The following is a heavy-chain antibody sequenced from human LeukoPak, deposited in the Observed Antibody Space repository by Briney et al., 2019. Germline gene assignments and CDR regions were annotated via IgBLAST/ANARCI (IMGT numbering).Heavy chain of an antibody. D-gene: IGHD3-22*01. CDR2: ISGGGGST. CDR3: AKEATYYYDSSGYYSAVHDAFDI. J-gene: IGHJ3*02. V-gene: IGHV3-23*01. Sequence: PGGSLRLSCAASGFTFTNYAMSWVRQAPGKGLEWVSGISGGGGSTYYADSVKGRFTISRDNSKNTLYLQMNSLRAEDTAVYYCAKEATYYYDSSGYYSAVHDAFDIWGQGTMVTVSS. CDR1: GFTFTNYA.